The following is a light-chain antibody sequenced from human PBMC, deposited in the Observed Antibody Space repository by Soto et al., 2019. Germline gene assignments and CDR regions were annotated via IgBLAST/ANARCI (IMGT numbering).Light chain of an antibody. V-gene: IGKV1-39*01. CDR1: QNISNY. Sequence: DIQMTHSPSSLSASVGDRVTITCRASQNISNYLNWYQQKPGKAPKVLIYAASSLQSGVPSRFSGSGSGTDFTLTISSLQPEDFASYFCQHSFNTPLTFGGGTKVDIK. CDR3: QHSFNTPLT. J-gene: IGKJ4*01. CDR2: AAS.